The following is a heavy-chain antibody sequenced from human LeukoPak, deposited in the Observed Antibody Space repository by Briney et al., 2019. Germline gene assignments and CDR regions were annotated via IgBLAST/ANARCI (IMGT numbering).Heavy chain of an antibody. Sequence: PGRSLRLSCAASGFTFSTYGMHWVRQAPGKGLEWVAVTSYDGSNKYYGDAVKGRFTISRDNSKNTLYLQMNSLRAEDTAVYYCAKDYYDFWTEGYHYYYGMDVWGQGTTVTVSS. J-gene: IGHJ6*02. CDR2: TSYDGSNK. D-gene: IGHD3/OR15-3a*01. CDR3: AKDYYDFWTEGYHYYYGMDV. V-gene: IGHV3-30*18. CDR1: GFTFSTYG.